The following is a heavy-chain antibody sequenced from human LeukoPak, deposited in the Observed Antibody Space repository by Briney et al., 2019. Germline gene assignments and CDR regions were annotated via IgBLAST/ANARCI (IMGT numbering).Heavy chain of an antibody. CDR3: ARSYLVVVAVKHAFDI. CDR2: INHSGST. J-gene: IGHJ3*02. CDR1: GGSFSGYY. D-gene: IGHD2-15*01. Sequence: SETLSLTCAVYGGSFSGYYWSWIRQPPGKGLEWIGEINHSGSTNYNPSLKSRVTISVDTSKNQFSLKLSSVTAADTAVYYCARSYLVVVAVKHAFDIWGQGTMVTVSS. V-gene: IGHV4-34*01.